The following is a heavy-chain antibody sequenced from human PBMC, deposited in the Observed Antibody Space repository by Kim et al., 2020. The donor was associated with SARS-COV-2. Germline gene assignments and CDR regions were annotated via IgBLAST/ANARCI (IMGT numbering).Heavy chain of an antibody. CDR1: GFSFSGYA. CDR2: ITGSGDNT. V-gene: IGHV3-23*01. Sequence: GGSLRLSCAGSGFSFSGYAMTWVRQAPGKGLEWVSTITGSGDNTYYAVSVKGRFTISRDNSKNTLYVQMNSLRAEDTAVYYCAKPYAWTNHYFYCFDDWG. CDR3: AKPYAWTNHYFYCFDD. J-gene: IGHJ4*01. D-gene: IGHD2-2*01.